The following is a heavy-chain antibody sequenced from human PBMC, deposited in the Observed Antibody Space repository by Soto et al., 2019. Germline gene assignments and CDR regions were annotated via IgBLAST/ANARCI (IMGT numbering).Heavy chain of an antibody. CDR2: INPSGGST. V-gene: IGHV1-46*03. CDR1: GYTFTSYY. D-gene: IGHD3-9*01. Sequence: ASVKVSCKASGYTFTSYYMHWVRQAPGQGLEWMGIINPSGGSTSYAQKFQGRVTMTRDTSTSTVYMELSSLRSEDTAVYYCARAESLRYFDWLLPFDPWGQGTLVTVSS. J-gene: IGHJ5*02. CDR3: ARAESLRYFDWLLPFDP.